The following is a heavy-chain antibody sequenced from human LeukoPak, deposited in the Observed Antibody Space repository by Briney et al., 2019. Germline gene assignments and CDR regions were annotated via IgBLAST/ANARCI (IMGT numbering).Heavy chain of an antibody. CDR3: VRDRSRPNPFFDN. D-gene: IGHD6-13*01. CDR2: IYHNGTP. Sequence: PSETLSLTCAVSVGSISSGNWWSWVRQSPGKGLEWIGEIYHNGTPNYSPSLKSRVTISANTIKNQFSLKLTSVTAADTAVYYCVRDRSRPNPFFDNWGQGTLVTVSS. CDR1: VGSISSGNW. J-gene: IGHJ4*02. V-gene: IGHV4-4*02.